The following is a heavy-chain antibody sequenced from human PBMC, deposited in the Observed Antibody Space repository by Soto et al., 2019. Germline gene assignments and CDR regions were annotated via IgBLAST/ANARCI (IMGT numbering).Heavy chain of an antibody. CDR3: AREFGMEWLRFDY. CDR1: GGSISSGDYY. Sequence: SETLSLTCTVSGGSISSGDYYWSWIRQPPGKGLEWIGYIYYSGSTYYNPSLKSRVTISVDTSKNQFSLKLSSVTAADTAVYYCAREFGMEWLRFDYWGQGTLVTVSS. V-gene: IGHV4-30-4*01. J-gene: IGHJ4*02. D-gene: IGHD3-3*01. CDR2: IYYSGST.